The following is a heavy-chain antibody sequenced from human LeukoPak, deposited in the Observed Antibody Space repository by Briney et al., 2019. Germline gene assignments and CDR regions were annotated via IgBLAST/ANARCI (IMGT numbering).Heavy chain of an antibody. V-gene: IGHV3-73*01. CDR3: ARDSGYEVHYYDSSGYYPDY. Sequence: GGSLRLFCAPSGFTFSVFALHCLREASGEGLEGVGRIRSKANNYPTSYAASVKRRFSISRDDSKTTAYLQMNSLRAEDTAVYYCARDSGYEVHYYDSSGYYPDYWGQRTLVTVSS. CDR1: GFTFSVFA. CDR2: IRSKANNYPT. J-gene: IGHJ4*02. D-gene: IGHD3-22*01.